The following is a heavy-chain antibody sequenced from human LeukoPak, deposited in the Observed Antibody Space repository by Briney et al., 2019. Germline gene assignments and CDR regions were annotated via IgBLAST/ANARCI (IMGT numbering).Heavy chain of an antibody. CDR2: IYYSGST. CDR3: ARDLVRRAYDY. V-gene: IGHV4-59*01. CDR1: GGSISSYY. J-gene: IGHJ4*02. D-gene: IGHD3-10*01. Sequence: SETLSLTCTVSGGSISSYYWSWIRQPPGKGLEWIGYIYYSGSTNYNPSLKSRVTISLDTSKNQFSLKLSSVTAADTAVYYCARDLVRRAYDYWGQGTLVTVSS.